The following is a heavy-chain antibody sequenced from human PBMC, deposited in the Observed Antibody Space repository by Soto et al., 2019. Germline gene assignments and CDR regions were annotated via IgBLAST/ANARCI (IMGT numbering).Heavy chain of an antibody. D-gene: IGHD5-12*01. Sequence: QLQLVQSGAEVARPGASVRVSCKAYGYPFSKYGISWIRHAPGQGLEWMGWIKPDNGVTNYAQKFQGRVTMTTDTSSDTAYMELRSLRSDDTAVYYCATSYDSGFDPWGQGTLVSVSS. CDR2: IKPDNGVT. CDR1: GYPFSKYG. V-gene: IGHV1-18*04. J-gene: IGHJ5*02. CDR3: ATSYDSGFDP.